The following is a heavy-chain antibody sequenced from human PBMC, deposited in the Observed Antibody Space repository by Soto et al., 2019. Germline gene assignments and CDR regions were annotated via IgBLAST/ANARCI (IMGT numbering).Heavy chain of an antibody. CDR2: IKQDGSEK. J-gene: IGHJ5*02. Sequence: GGSLRLSCAASGFTFSSYWMSWVRQAPGKGLEWVANIKQDGSEKYYVDSVKGRFTISKDNAKNSLYLQMNSLRAEDTAVYYCARGPPSTGWSGYYPPSPPHNWFDPWGQGTLVTVSS. D-gene: IGHD3-3*01. CDR1: GFTFSSYW. CDR3: ARGPPSTGWSGYYPPSPPHNWFDP. V-gene: IGHV3-7*04.